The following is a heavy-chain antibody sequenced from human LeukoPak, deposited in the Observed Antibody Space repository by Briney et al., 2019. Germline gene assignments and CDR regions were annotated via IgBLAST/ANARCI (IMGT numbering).Heavy chain of an antibody. Sequence: ETLSLTCTVYGGSFSDYFWGWIRQPPGKGLEWIGEINHSGRTYYNPSLKSRVTISVDTSKNQFSLNLSSVTAADTAVYYCARDVVVVPAAIHYGMDVWGQGTTVTVSS. D-gene: IGHD2-2*01. CDR2: INHSGRT. CDR1: GGSFSDYF. J-gene: IGHJ6*02. V-gene: IGHV4-34*01. CDR3: ARDVVVVPAAIHYGMDV.